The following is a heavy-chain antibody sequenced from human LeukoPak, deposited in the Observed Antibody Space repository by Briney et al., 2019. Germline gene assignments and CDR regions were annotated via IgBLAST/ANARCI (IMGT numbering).Heavy chain of an antibody. CDR1: GFTFSSYW. V-gene: IGHV3-7*05. D-gene: IGHD1-26*01. CDR3: ARAYRYSYDY. CDR2: IKQDGSEK. Sequence: GGSLRLSCAASGFTFSSYWMSWVRQAPGKGLEWVANIKQDGSEKHYVDSVKGRFTISRDDAKDSLYLQMNSLRADDTAVYYCARAYRYSYDYWGQGTLVTVSS. J-gene: IGHJ4*02.